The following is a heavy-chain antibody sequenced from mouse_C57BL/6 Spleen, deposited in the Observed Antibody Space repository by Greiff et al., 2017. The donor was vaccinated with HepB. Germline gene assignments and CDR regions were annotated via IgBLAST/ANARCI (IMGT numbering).Heavy chain of an antibody. CDR2: FHPYNDDT. V-gene: IGHV1-47*01. J-gene: IGHJ2*01. CDR1: GYTFTTYP. Sequence: VQRVESGAELVKPGASVKMSCKASGYTFTTYPIEWMKQNHGKSLEWIGNFHPYNDDTKYNEKFKGKATLTVEISSSTVYLELSRLTSDDSAVYYCAIYSNYPYYFDYWGQGTTLTVSS. D-gene: IGHD2-5*01. CDR3: AIYSNYPYYFDY.